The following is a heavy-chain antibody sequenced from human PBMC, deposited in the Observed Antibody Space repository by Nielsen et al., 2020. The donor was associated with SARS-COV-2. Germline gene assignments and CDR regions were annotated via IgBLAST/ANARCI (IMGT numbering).Heavy chain of an antibody. J-gene: IGHJ5*02. V-gene: IGHV3-74*01. CDR1: GFTFSSYW. D-gene: IGHD3-3*01. CDR2: INSDGSST. CDR3: ARDKDVTIFGVVTNWFDP. Sequence: GSLRLSCAASGFTFSSYWMHWVRQAPGKGLVWVSRINSDGSSTSYADSVKGRFTISRDNAKNTLYLQMNSLRAEDTAVYYCARDKDVTIFGVVTNWFDPWGQGTLVTVSS.